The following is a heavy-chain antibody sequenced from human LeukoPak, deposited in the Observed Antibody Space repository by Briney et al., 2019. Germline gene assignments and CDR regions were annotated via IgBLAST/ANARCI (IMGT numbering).Heavy chain of an antibody. J-gene: IGHJ4*02. D-gene: IGHD3-22*01. V-gene: IGHV1-18*01. CDR2: ISAYNGNT. CDR3: ARVRMDNYYDSSGYSNYFDY. Sequence: ASVKVSCKASGYTFTSYGISWVRQAPGQGLEWMGWISAYNGNTNYAQKLQGRVTVTTDTSTSTAYMELRSLRSDDTAVYYCARVRMDNYYDSSGYSNYFDYWGQGTLVTVSS. CDR1: GYTFTSYG.